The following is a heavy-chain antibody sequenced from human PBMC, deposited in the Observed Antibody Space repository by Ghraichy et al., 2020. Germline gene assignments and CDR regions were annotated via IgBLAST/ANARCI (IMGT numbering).Heavy chain of an antibody. CDR3: GRGSAVATAPEY. J-gene: IGHJ4*02. CDR1: GVTVSSKF. V-gene: IGHV3-66*01. Sequence: SLNISCAVSGVTVSSKFMSWVRQAPGKGLEWVSVIYTGGSTHYADSVKGRFTISRDNSKNMLYLQMESLRAEDTAVYYCGRGSAVATAPEYWGQGTLVTVSS. D-gene: IGHD5-12*01. CDR2: IYTGGST.